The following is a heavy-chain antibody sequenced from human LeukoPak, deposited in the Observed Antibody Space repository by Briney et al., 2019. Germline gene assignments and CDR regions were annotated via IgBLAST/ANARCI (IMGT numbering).Heavy chain of an antibody. J-gene: IGHJ6*02. CDR1: GFTFSNYI. CDR3: ARDPRSYYDSSGYRNYYGMDV. CDR2: IDSSSTYI. V-gene: IGHV3-21*01. Sequence: PGGSLRLSCAASGFTFSNYIMNWVRQAPGKGLEWVASIDSSSTYIYYASSVKGRFTISRDNAKNSPYLQMNSLRAEDTAVYYCARDPRSYYDSSGYRNYYGMDVWGQGTTVTVSS. D-gene: IGHD3-22*01.